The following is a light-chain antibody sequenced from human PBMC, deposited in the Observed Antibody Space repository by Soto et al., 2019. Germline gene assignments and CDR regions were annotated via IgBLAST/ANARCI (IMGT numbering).Light chain of an antibody. Sequence: DIQMTQSPSTLSASVGDRVTITYRASQSISSWLAWYQQKPGKAPKLLIYDASSLESGVPSRFSGSGSGTEFTLNISSLQPDDFAAYYCQQYNSYSPETFGQGTKLEIK. CDR3: QQYNSYSPET. CDR2: DAS. J-gene: IGKJ2*01. V-gene: IGKV1-5*01. CDR1: QSISSW.